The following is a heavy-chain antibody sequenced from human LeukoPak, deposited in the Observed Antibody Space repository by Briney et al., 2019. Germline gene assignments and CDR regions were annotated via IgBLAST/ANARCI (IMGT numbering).Heavy chain of an antibody. CDR1: GFTVSSNY. V-gene: IGHV3-66*01. CDR2: LYSGGTT. CDR3: ARCSGGNCYHSDDY. D-gene: IGHD2-15*01. Sequence: PGGSLRLSCAASGFTVSSNYMSWVRQAPGKGLEWVSILYSGGTTYYADSVQGRFTISRDNSKNTLYLQMNSLRAEDTAVYYCARCSGGNCYHSDDYWGQGTLATVSS. J-gene: IGHJ4*02.